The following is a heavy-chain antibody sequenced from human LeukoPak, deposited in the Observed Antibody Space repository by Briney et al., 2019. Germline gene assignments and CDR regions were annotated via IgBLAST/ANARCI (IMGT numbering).Heavy chain of an antibody. CDR1: GFTFSTYR. CDR3: AREGRCAGTTCHFDF. CDR2: LSSSSDYT. D-gene: IGHD2-2*01. V-gene: IGHV3-21*01. Sequence: GGSLRLSCAAPGFTFSTYRVTWVCQAPGKGLEWVSYLSSSSDYTYYAASVKGRFTIPRDNAKNSLYLQMHSLRAAGTAVYYCAREGRCAGTTCHFDFWGQGTLVTVSS. J-gene: IGHJ4*02.